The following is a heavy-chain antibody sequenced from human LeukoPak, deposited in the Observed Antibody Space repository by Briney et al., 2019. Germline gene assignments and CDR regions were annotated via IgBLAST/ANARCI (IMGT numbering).Heavy chain of an antibody. Sequence: SETLSLTCTVSGGSISSYYWSWIRQPPGKGLEWIGYIYHSGSTNYNPSLKSRVTISVDTSKNQFSLKLSSVTAADTAVYYCASHGYNDAFDIWGQGTMVTVSS. J-gene: IGHJ3*02. V-gene: IGHV4-59*08. D-gene: IGHD1-1*01. CDR3: ASHGYNDAFDI. CDR2: IYHSGST. CDR1: GGSISSYY.